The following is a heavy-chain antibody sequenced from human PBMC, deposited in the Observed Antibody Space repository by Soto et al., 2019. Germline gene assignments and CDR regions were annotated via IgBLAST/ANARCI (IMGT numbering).Heavy chain of an antibody. CDR3: ARGEPNYRSSTSCFLGYNWFDP. Sequence: SVKVSCKASGGTFSSYAISWVRQAPGQGLEWMGGIIPIFGTANYAQKFQGRVTITADESTSTAYMELSSLRSEDTAVYYCARGEPNYRSSTSCFLGYNWFDPWGQGTLVTVSS. D-gene: IGHD2-2*01. V-gene: IGHV1-69*13. J-gene: IGHJ5*02. CDR2: IIPIFGTA. CDR1: GGTFSSYA.